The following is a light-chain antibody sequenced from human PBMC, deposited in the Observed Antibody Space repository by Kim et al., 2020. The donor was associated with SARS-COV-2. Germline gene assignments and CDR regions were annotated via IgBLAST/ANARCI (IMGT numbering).Light chain of an antibody. V-gene: IGLV3-25*03. CDR1: ALPKQY. CDR2: KDS. CDR3: QSADSSGTYEV. Sequence: PGQTARITCSGDALPKQYAYWYQQKPGQAPVLVIYKDSERPSRIPERFSGSSSGTTVTLTISGVQAEDKADYYCQSADSSGTYEVFGGGTQLTVL. J-gene: IGLJ2*01.